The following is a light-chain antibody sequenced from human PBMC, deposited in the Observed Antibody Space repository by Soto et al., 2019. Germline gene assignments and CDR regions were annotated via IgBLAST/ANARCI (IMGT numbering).Light chain of an antibody. Sequence: QTVVTQEPSFSVSPGGTVTLTCGLSSGSVSTSYYPSWYQQTPGQAPRTLIYSTNTRSSGVPDRFSGSILGNKAALTITGAQADDESDYYCSSYTSSSNVVFGGGTKLTVL. CDR2: STN. V-gene: IGLV8-61*01. J-gene: IGLJ2*01. CDR1: SGSVSTSYY. CDR3: SSYTSSSNVV.